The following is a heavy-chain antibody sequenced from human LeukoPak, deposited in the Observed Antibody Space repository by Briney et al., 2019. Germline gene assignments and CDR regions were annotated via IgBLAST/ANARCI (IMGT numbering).Heavy chain of an antibody. CDR2: IYYSGST. V-gene: IGHV4-59*01. CDR1: GGSISSYY. CDR3: ARPYYDSSGYYYEY. Sequence: PSETLSLTCTVSGGSISSYYWSWIRQPPGKGLEWIGYIYYSGSTNYNPSLKSRVTISVDTSKNQFSLKLSSVTAADTAVYYCARPYYDSSGYYYEYWGQGTLVTVSS. D-gene: IGHD3-22*01. J-gene: IGHJ4*02.